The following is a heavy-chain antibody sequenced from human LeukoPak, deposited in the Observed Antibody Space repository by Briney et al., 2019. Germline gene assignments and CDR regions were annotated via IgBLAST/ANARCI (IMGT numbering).Heavy chain of an antibody. Sequence: SETLSLTCTVSGGSISSYYWSWIRQPPGKGLEWIGYIYYSGSTNYNPSLKSRVTMSVDTSKNQFSLKLSSVTAADTAVYYCARDSRGIAVAEAFDYWGQGTLVTVSS. CDR3: ARDSRGIAVAEAFDY. CDR1: GGSISSYY. V-gene: IGHV4-59*12. CDR2: IYYSGST. J-gene: IGHJ4*02. D-gene: IGHD6-19*01.